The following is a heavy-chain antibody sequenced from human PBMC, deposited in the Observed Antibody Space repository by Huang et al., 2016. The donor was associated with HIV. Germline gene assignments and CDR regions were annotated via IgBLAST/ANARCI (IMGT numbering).Heavy chain of an antibody. Sequence: EVQLLESGGGLVQPGGSLRLSCAASGFTFSSYAMSWVRQAPGKGLGWVSAISGRGGSTYYADSVKGRFTISRDNSKNTLYLQMNSLRAEDTAVYYCAKQSSGWYVSADAFDIWGQGTMVTVSS. CDR1: GFTFSSYA. V-gene: IGHV3-23*01. CDR2: ISGRGGST. J-gene: IGHJ3*02. CDR3: AKQSSGWYVSADAFDI. D-gene: IGHD6-19*01.